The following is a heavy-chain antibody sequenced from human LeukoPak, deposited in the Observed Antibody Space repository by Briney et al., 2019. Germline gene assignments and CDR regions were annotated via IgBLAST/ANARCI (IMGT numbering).Heavy chain of an antibody. CDR2: TSRSGVTR. CDR3: ARAPLGYCSGGSCYYYGMDV. CDR1: GFTFSSYE. Sequence: GGSLRLSCAVSGFTFSSYEMNWVRQAPGRGLEWVSYTSRSGVTRYYVGSVRGRFTISRDNAKNTLYLQMNSLRAEDTAVYYCARAPLGYCSGGSCYYYGMDVWGQGTTVTVSS. J-gene: IGHJ6*02. V-gene: IGHV3-48*03. D-gene: IGHD2-15*01.